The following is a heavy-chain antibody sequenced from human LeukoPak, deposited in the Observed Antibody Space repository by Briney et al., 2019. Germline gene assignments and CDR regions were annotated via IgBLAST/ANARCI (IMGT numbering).Heavy chain of an antibody. CDR2: ISGSGVNT. CDR3: AKVNWNFVAYYYYGMDV. CDR1: GFTFSSYG. D-gene: IGHD1-7*01. J-gene: IGHJ6*02. V-gene: IGHV3-23*01. Sequence: PGGSLRLSCAASGFTFSSYGMNWVRQAPGKGLEWVSAISGSGVNTYYADSAKGRFTISRDNSKNTLSLQMNSLRAEDTAVYFCAKVNWNFVAYYYYGMDVWGQGTTVTVSS.